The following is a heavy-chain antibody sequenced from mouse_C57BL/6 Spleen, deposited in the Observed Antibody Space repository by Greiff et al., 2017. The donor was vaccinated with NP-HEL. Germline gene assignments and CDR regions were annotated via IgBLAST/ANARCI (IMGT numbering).Heavy chain of an antibody. J-gene: IGHJ1*03. CDR2: IDPSDSYT. Sequence: QVQLQQPGAELVRPGTSVKLSCKASGYTFTSYWMHWVKQRPGQGLEWIGVIDPSDSYTNYNQKFKGKATLTVDTSSSTAYMQLSSLPSEDSAVYYCARGGDYVTGDWYFDVWGTGTTVTVSS. CDR1: GYTFTSYW. D-gene: IGHD1-1*01. V-gene: IGHV1-59*01. CDR3: ARGGDYVTGDWYFDV.